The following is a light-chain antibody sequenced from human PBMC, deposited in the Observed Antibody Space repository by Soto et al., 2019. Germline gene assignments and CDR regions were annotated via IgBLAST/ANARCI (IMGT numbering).Light chain of an antibody. Sequence: DMVLTQSPGTLSLSPGERATLSCRASRSFASSYLGWYQQKPGQAPRLLLYAASKRATGIPDRFSGSGSGTDFTLTVSSLQSEDFAVYYCQQYYNWPPWTFGLGTKVDIK. J-gene: IGKJ1*01. CDR2: AAS. V-gene: IGKV3-20*01. CDR3: QQYYNWPPWT. CDR1: RSFASSY.